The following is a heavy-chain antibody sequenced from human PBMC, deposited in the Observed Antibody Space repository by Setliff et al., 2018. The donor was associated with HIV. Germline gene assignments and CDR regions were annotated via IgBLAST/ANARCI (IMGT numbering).Heavy chain of an antibody. CDR3: ARGGSGSPFDY. D-gene: IGHD1-26*01. CDR1: GGSISSGSYY. CDR2: IYTSGST. Sequence: PSETLSLTCAVSGGSISSGSYYWSWIRQPAGKGLEWIGRIYTSGSTNYNPSLNSRVTISVDTSKNQFSLKLSSVTAADTAVYYCARGGSGSPFDYWGQGTLVTVSS. J-gene: IGHJ4*02. V-gene: IGHV4-61*02.